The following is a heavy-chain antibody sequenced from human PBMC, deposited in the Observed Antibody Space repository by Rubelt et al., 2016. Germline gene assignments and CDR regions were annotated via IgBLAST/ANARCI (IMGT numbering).Heavy chain of an antibody. V-gene: IGHV3-23*01. CDR1: GFTFSSYA. J-gene: IGHJ3*02. D-gene: IGHD3-10*01. CDR3: AKDERITTIRGFVIRNAFDS. Sequence: EVQLLESGGGLVQPGGPLRLSCAAAGFTFSSYAMSWVRQGPGKGLEWVSAISGIGGTTYYADSVKGRFTISEDNSKNTLYLQMNSLKAEDTALYYCAKDERITTIRGFVIRNAFDSWGQGTMVTVSS. CDR2: ISGIGGTT.